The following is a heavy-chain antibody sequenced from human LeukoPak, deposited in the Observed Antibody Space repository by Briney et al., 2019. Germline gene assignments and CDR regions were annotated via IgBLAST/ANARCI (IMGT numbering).Heavy chain of an antibody. V-gene: IGHV3-23*01. CDR2: FSGTGYST. CDR1: GFTFSNYA. D-gene: IGHD1-26*01. J-gene: IGHJ4*02. CDR3: ARDNSGSSYRGYYFDY. Sequence: PGGSLRLSCAASGFTFSNYAMSWVRQAPGKGLEWVSGFSGTGYSTYYADSVKGRFTISRDNSKNTLYLQMNSLRAEDTAVYYCARDNSGSSYRGYYFDYWGQGTLVTVSS.